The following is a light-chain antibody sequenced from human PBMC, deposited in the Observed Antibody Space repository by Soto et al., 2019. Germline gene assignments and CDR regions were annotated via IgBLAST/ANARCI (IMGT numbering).Light chain of an antibody. Sequence: QSALTQPASVSGSPGQSITISCTGTSSDVGAYNYVSWYQQHPGKVPKLMIYDVSDRPSGVSNRFSGSKSGNTASLTISGLQAEDDADYYCSSFTGSNSYVFGTGTKLTVL. J-gene: IGLJ1*01. V-gene: IGLV2-14*03. CDR3: SSFTGSNSYV. CDR1: SSDVGAYNY. CDR2: DVS.